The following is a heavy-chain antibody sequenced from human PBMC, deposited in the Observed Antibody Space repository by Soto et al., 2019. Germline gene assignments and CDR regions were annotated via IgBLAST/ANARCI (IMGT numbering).Heavy chain of an antibody. CDR1: GGSISSSSYY. J-gene: IGHJ4*02. V-gene: IGHV4-39*01. D-gene: IGHD5-12*01. Sequence: SETLSLTCTVSGGSISSSSYYWGWIRQPPGKGLEWIGSIYYSGSTYYNPSLKSRVTISVDTSKNQFSLKLSSVTAADTAVYYCARRERWLQPGGFDYWGQGTLVTVSS. CDR2: IYYSGST. CDR3: ARRERWLQPGGFDY.